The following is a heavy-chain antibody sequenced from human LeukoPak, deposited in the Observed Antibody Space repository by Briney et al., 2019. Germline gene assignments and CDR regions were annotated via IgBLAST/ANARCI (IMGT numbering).Heavy chain of an antibody. D-gene: IGHD2-15*01. Sequence: PSETLSLTCTVSGGSISSSSYYWGWIRQPPGKGLEWIGSIYYSGSTYYNPSLKSRVTISVDTSKNQFSLKLSSVTAADTAVYYCARPKYQILRYCTSGGTCYNGNWFDPWGQGTLVTVSS. V-gene: IGHV4-39*01. CDR3: ARPKYQILRYCTSGGTCYNGNWFDP. CDR2: IYYSGST. CDR1: GGSISSSSYY. J-gene: IGHJ5*02.